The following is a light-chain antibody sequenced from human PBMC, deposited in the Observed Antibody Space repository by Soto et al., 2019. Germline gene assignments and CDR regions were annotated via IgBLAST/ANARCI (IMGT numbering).Light chain of an antibody. V-gene: IGKV1-5*01. J-gene: IGKJ2*01. CDR2: DAS. CDR1: QSISSW. Sequence: DIQMTQSPSTLSASVGDRVTITCRASQSISSWLAWYQQKPGKAPKLLIYDASSLESGVPSRFSGSGAGTEFALTICSLQPDDFAPFYCQQDNSYSPTFGQGTKLEIK. CDR3: QQDNSYSPT.